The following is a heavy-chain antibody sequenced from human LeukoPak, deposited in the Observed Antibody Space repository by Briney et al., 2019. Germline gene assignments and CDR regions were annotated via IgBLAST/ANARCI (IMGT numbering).Heavy chain of an antibody. V-gene: IGHV3-30*02. CDR2: IRYDGSKK. CDR1: GVIFSSYG. Sequence: GGSLRLSCAVSGVIFSSYGMHSVRQAPGKGLEWVAFIRYDGSKKYYADSVKGRFTISRDNSKNMLYLQMNSLRPEDTAVYYCAQKYSSGWYDQGFDYWGQGALVTVSS. J-gene: IGHJ4*02. D-gene: IGHD6-19*01. CDR3: AQKYSSGWYDQGFDY.